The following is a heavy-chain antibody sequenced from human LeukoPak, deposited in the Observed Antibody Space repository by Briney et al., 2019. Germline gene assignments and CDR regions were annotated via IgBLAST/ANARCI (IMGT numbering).Heavy chain of an antibody. CDR1: GFTFSDYA. J-gene: IGHJ4*02. CDR2: ISSSSNYV. D-gene: IGHD3-9*01. CDR3: TRDFDWFRNQYDY. Sequence: PGGSLRPSCAASGFTFSDYAMTWVRQAPGKGLEWVSSISSSSNYVYYAASVQGRFTISRDNTKNSLYLQMNSLRAEDTAVYYCTRDFDWFRNQYDYWGQGTLVTVSS. V-gene: IGHV3-21*01.